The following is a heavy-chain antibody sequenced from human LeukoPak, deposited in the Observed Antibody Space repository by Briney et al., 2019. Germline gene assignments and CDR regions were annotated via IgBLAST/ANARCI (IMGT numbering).Heavy chain of an antibody. CDR1: GFTFSGSA. V-gene: IGHV3-73*01. D-gene: IGHD5-12*01. J-gene: IGHJ6*03. CDR2: IRSKANSYAT. Sequence: PGGSLKLSCAASGFTFSGSAMRWVRQASGKGLEWVGRIRSKANSYATAYAASVKGSFTISRDDSKNTAYLQMNSLKTEDTAVYYCTRHEREDIVAPYYYYYYYMDVWGKGTTVTVSS. CDR3: TRHEREDIVAPYYYYYYYMDV.